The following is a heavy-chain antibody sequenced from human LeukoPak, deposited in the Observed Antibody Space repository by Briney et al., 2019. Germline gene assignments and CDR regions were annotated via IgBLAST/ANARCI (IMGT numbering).Heavy chain of an antibody. CDR3: ARGLAYYYDSSGYYYESYFDY. CDR2: INWNGGST. CDR1: GFTFDDYG. V-gene: IGHV3-20*04. D-gene: IGHD3-22*01. J-gene: IGHJ4*02. Sequence: PGGSLRLSCAASGFTFDDYGMSWVRQAPGKGLEWVSGINWNGGSTGYADSVKGRFTISRDSAKNSLYLQMNSLRAEDTALYYCARGLAYYYDSSGYYYESYFDYWGQGTLVTVSS.